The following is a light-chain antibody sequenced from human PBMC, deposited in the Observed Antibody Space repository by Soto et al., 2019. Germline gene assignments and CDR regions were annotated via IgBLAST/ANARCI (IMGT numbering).Light chain of an antibody. V-gene: IGKV3-15*01. CDR2: DTS. Sequence: EIVLTQSPGTLSLSPGEGATLSCRASQIIGRNFFAWYQQKPGQAPRLLIYDTSTRAPGISARFSGSGSGTEFTLTISSLQSEDFAVYYCQEYIQWPPGMFGPGTTVDIK. CDR3: QEYIQWPPGM. CDR1: QIIGRN. J-gene: IGKJ1*01.